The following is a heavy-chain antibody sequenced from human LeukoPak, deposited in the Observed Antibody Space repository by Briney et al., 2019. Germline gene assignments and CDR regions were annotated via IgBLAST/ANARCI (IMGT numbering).Heavy chain of an antibody. Sequence: GGSLRLSCAATGFTFSSYSMNWVRQAPGKGLEWVSSISSSSSYIYYADSVKGRFTISRDNAKNSLYLQMNSLRAEDTAVYYCARDGYCSSTSCLNWFDPWGQGTLVTVSS. J-gene: IGHJ5*02. CDR2: ISSSSSYI. CDR3: ARDGYCSSTSCLNWFDP. D-gene: IGHD2-2*03. V-gene: IGHV3-21*01. CDR1: GFTFSSYS.